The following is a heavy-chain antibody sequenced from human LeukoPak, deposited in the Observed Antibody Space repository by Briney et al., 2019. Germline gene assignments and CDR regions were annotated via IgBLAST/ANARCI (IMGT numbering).Heavy chain of an antibody. D-gene: IGHD4-17*01. J-gene: IGHJ4*02. CDR2: ISWNSGSI. CDR3: AKDIEGSIRGLDY. V-gene: IGHV3-9*01. Sequence: GRSLRLSCAASGFTFDDYAMHWVRQAPGKGLEWVSGISWNSGSIGYADSVKGRFTISRDNAKNSLYLQMNSLRAEDTALYYCAKDIEGSIRGLDYWGQGTLVTVSS. CDR1: GFTFDDYA.